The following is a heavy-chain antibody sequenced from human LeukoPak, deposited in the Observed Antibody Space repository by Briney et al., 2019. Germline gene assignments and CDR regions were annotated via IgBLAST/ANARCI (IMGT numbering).Heavy chain of an antibody. V-gene: IGHV1-8*01. CDR1: GYTFTSYD. Sequence: ASVKVSCKASGYTFTSYDINWMRQATGQGLEWMGWMNPNSGNTGYAQKFQDRVTMTRNTSIKTVYMELSSLRSEDMAVYYCARGFRDSSGRKPDYWGQGTLVTVSS. CDR2: MNPNSGNT. J-gene: IGHJ4*02. CDR3: ARGFRDSSGRKPDY. D-gene: IGHD3-22*01.